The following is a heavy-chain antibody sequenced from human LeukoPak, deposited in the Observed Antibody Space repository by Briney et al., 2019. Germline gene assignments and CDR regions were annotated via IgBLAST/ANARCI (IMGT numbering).Heavy chain of an antibody. CDR1: GGSFSGYY. D-gene: IGHD3-10*01. CDR3: ASNFLWFGEFRSY. CDR2: INHSGSN. Sequence: SSETLSLTCAVYGGSFSGYYWSWVRQPPGKGLEWIGEINHSGSNNYNPSLKSRVTISVYTSKNQFSLKLSSVTAADTAVYYCASNFLWFGEFRSYWGQGTLVTVSS. V-gene: IGHV4-34*01. J-gene: IGHJ4*02.